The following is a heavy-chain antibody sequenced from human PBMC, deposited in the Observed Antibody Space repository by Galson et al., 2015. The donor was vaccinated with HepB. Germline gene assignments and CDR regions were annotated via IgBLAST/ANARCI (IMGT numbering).Heavy chain of an antibody. CDR3: ARGGWIQLSDY. Sequence: SVKVSCKASGYTFTRYAMHWVRQAPGQRLEWMGWISAYNGNTNYAQKLQGRVTMTTDTSTSTAYMELRSLRSDDTAVYYCARGGWIQLSDYWGQGTLVTVSS. J-gene: IGHJ4*02. D-gene: IGHD5-18*01. V-gene: IGHV1-18*01. CDR2: ISAYNGNT. CDR1: GYTFTRYA.